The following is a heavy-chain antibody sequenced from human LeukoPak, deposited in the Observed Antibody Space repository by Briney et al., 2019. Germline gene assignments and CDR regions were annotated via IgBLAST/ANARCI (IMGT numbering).Heavy chain of an antibody. CDR3: ARGGQPQYCGGDCYYFDY. CDR1: GGSFSGYY. Sequence: PSETLSLTCAVYGGSFSGYYWSWIRQPPGKGLEWIGEINHSGSTNYNPSLKSRVTISVDTSKNQFSLKLSSVTAADTAVYYCARGGQPQYCGGDCYYFDYWGLGTLVTVSS. J-gene: IGHJ4*02. V-gene: IGHV4-34*01. D-gene: IGHD2-21*02. CDR2: INHSGST.